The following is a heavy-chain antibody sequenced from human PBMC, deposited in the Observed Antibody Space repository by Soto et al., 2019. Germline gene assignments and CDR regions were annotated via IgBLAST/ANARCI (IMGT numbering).Heavy chain of an antibody. CDR2: ISHRGST. CDR1: GGSFSGYY. CDR3: ARGGERGYNY. J-gene: IGHJ4*02. V-gene: IGHV4-34*01. D-gene: IGHD5-18*01. Sequence: SETLSLTCAVYGGSFSGYYWSWIRQPPGKGLEWIGEISHRGSTSNNPSLKSRVTISIDTSKNQFSLQLSSVTAADTAVYYCARGGERGYNYWGQGTLVTVSS.